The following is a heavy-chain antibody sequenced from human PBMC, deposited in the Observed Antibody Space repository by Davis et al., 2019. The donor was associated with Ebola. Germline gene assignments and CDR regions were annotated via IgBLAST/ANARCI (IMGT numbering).Heavy chain of an antibody. D-gene: IGHD3-10*01. CDR1: GFTFSSYA. CDR3: AKDRVLLWFRELLLDY. V-gene: IGHV3-30-3*01. J-gene: IGHJ4*02. Sequence: GESLKISCAASGFTFSSYAMHWVRQAPGKGLEWVAVISYDGSNKYYADSVKGRFTISRDNSKNTLYLQMNSLRAEDTAVYYCAKDRVLLWFRELLLDYWGQGTLVTVSS. CDR2: ISYDGSNK.